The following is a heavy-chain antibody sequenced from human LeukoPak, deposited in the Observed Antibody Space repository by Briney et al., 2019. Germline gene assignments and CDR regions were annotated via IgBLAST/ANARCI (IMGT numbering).Heavy chain of an antibody. CDR1: GGSITNGGYY. J-gene: IGHJ4*02. CDR3: ARDRYYYDSSGYEYYFDY. D-gene: IGHD3-22*01. CDR2: IYTTGST. V-gene: IGHV4-61*02. Sequence: PSETLSLTCTVSGGSITNGGYYWSWIRQPAGKGLEWIGRIYTTGSTNYNPSLKSRVTMSVDTSKNQFSLKLSSVTAADTAVYYCARDRYYYDSSGYEYYFDYWGQGTLVTVSS.